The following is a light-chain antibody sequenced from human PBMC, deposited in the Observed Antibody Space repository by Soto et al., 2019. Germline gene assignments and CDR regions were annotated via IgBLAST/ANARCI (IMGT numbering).Light chain of an antibody. CDR1: SSDVGGYNY. V-gene: IGLV2-8*01. CDR2: EVS. J-gene: IGLJ1*01. CDR3: SSYVCSNNTYV. Sequence: QSALTQPPSASGSPGQSVTISCTGTSSDVGGYNYVSWYQQHPGKAPKLMIYEVSKRPSGVPDRFSGSKSGNTASLTVSGLQAEDEADYYCSSYVCSNNTYVFGTGTKLTVL.